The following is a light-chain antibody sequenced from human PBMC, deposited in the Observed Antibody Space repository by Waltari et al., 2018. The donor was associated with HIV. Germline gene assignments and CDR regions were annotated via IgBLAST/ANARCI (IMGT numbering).Light chain of an antibody. Sequence: SYVLTQPPSVSVAPGETAMITCGGNNIGGERVYWYQKKSGQAPVLVIYYDSDRPSGIPERLSGSNSGNTATLTISRVEAGDEADYYCQVWDRSNYNVIFGGGTKLTVL. CDR2: YDS. CDR1: NIGGER. J-gene: IGLJ2*01. CDR3: QVWDRSNYNVI. V-gene: IGLV3-21*04.